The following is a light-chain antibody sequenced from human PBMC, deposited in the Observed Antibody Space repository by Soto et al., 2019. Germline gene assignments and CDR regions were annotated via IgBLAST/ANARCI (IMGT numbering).Light chain of an antibody. V-gene: IGKV3-11*01. CDR2: DAS. J-gene: IGKJ4*01. CDR3: QQRSDWPST. Sequence: EIVLTKSPATLSLSPGERATLSCRASQSVSSYLAWYQQKPGQAPRLLIYDASNRATGIPARFSGSGSGTDFTLTISSLEPDDFXVYYCQQRSDWPSTFGGGTKVQIK. CDR1: QSVSSY.